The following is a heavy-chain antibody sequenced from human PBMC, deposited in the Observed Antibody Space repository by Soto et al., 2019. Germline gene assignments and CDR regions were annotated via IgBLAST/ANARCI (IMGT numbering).Heavy chain of an antibody. CDR1: GFTFSSYE. V-gene: IGHV3-48*03. CDR3: AIDYYYDSSGYDY. Sequence: EVQLVESGGGLVQPGGSLRLSCAASGFTFSSYEMNWVRQAPGKGLEWVSYISSSGSTIYYADSVKGRFTISRDNAKNSLYLQMHSLRAEDTAVYYCAIDYYYDSSGYDYWGQGTLFTVSS. J-gene: IGHJ4*02. D-gene: IGHD3-22*01. CDR2: ISSSGSTI.